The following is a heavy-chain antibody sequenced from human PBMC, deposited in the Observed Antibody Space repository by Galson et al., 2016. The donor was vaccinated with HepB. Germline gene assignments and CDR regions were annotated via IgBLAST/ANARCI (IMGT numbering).Heavy chain of an antibody. J-gene: IGHJ4*02. D-gene: IGHD2-2*02. CDR2: ISGTNSYT. CDR1: GFTFRDYY. Sequence: SLRLSCAVSGFTFRDYYMTWIRRAPGKGLERISYISGTNSYTKYADFVKGRFTMSRDNDKNSLFLQMNSLRAEDTAVYYCARALPYTVVPDYWGQGTLVTVST. V-gene: IGHV3-11*06. CDR3: ARALPYTVVPDY.